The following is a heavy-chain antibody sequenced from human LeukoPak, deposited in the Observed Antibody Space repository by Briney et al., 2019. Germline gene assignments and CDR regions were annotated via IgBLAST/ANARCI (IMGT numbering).Heavy chain of an antibody. V-gene: IGHV3-23*01. CDR3: AKVNWICGDNC. J-gene: IGHJ4*02. CDR1: GFTLSSCA. CDR2: IRDSST. D-gene: IGHD1-20*01. Sequence: PGGSLRLSCAASGFTLSSCAMSWVRQAPGKGLEWVSSIRDSSTYYADSVKGRFTISRDSSKNTLYLQMNSLRAEDTAVYYCAKVNWICGDNCWGQGTLVTVSS.